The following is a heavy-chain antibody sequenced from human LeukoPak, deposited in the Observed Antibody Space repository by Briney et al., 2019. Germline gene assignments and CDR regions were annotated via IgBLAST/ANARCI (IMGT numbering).Heavy chain of an antibody. Sequence: SETLSLTCTVSGDSITTGNYYWSWVRQPAGKGLEWIGRVYTSGATNSNPSLKNRVSISIDSSKNQFSLKLSSVTAADTAVYYCARRGQRLAWGQGTLVTVSS. CDR2: VYTSGAT. CDR1: GDSITTGNYY. V-gene: IGHV4-61*02. J-gene: IGHJ5*02. CDR3: ARRGQRLA. D-gene: IGHD3-9*01.